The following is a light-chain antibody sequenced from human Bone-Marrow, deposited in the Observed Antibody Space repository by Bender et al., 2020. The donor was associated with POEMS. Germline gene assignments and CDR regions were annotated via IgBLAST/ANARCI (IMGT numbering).Light chain of an antibody. CDR1: SSDVGGSNY. CDR2: DVT. Sequence: QSALTQPRSVSGSPGQSVTISCTGSSSDVGGSNYVSWYQQHPGKAPKLMIYDVTNRPSGVSNRFSGSKSGNTASLTISGLQAEDEAEYYCCSHGGSRNFWVFGGGTKLTVL. V-gene: IGLV2-11*01. J-gene: IGLJ3*02. CDR3: CSHGGSRNFWV.